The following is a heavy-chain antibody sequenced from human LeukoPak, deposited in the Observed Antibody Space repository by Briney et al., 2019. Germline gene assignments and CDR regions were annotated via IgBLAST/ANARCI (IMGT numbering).Heavy chain of an antibody. V-gene: IGHV3-74*01. CDR1: GFTFSTYW. CDR3: GRVKVLVGATIPFDY. D-gene: IGHD1-26*01. CDR2: IKTDGTST. Sequence: PGGSLRLSCAASGFTFSTYWMHWVRQAPGKGLEWVSRIKTDGTSTTYADSVKGRFTISRDNAKNTLYLQMNSLRADDTAVYYCGRVKVLVGATIPFDYWGQGTLVTVSS. J-gene: IGHJ4*02.